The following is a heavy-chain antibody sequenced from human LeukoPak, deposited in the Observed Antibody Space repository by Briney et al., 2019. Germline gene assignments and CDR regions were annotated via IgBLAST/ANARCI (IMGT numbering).Heavy chain of an antibody. CDR2: ICDSGDAT. CDR1: GFTFRTYA. D-gene: IGHD1-7*01. J-gene: IGHJ1*01. V-gene: IGHV3-23*01. CDR3: ATSFNLNYEH. Sequence: GGSLRLSCAASGFTFRTYAMGWVRQAPGKGLEWVSAICDSGDATYYADSVKGRFTISRDNTKNAFYLEMNSQTAEDPSRYDCATSFNLNYEHRGQGTLVTVSS.